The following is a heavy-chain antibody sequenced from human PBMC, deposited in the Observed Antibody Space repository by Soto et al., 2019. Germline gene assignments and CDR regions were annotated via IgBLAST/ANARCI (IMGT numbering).Heavy chain of an antibody. J-gene: IGHJ4*02. CDR1: GYTPTNYD. CDR2: ISAYNGNT. V-gene: IGHV1-18*01. D-gene: IGHD1-26*01. Sequence: QVPLVQSGAELKKPGASVTVSCKTSGYTPTNYDIGWVRQAPGQGLEWMGWISAYNGNTNSAQKLQGRLTMTTDTPTRTAHMELRSMRSDVTSVYYCARALYRSGTYYAFDNLGQGTLVTVSS. CDR3: ARALYRSGTYYAFDN.